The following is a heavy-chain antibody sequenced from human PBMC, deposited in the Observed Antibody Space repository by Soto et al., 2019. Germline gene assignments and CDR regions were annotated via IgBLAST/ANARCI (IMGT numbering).Heavy chain of an antibody. Sequence: EVQLLESGGGWVQPGGSLRLSCAASGFTFSSYAMNWVRQAPGKGLEWVSGIGGSGGSTYYADSVKGRFTISRDNSKNTLYLPMNSLRAEDTAVYYCAKDRFGEYFYYGMDVWGQGTTVTVSS. CDR2: IGGSGGST. V-gene: IGHV3-23*01. CDR1: GFTFSSYA. D-gene: IGHD3-10*01. J-gene: IGHJ6*02. CDR3: AKDRFGEYFYYGMDV.